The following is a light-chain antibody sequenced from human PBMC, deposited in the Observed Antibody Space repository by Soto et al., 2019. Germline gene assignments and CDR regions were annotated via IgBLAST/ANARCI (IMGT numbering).Light chain of an antibody. CDR3: QQYNSWPLT. Sequence: ETVMTQSPATLSVSPGGRATLSCRASQSVSSNLAWYQQKPGQPPRLLIYDISTRATGIPTRFSGSGSGTEFTLTISSLQSEDFAVYYCQQYNSWPLTFGGGTKVDIK. J-gene: IGKJ4*01. V-gene: IGKV3D-15*01. CDR2: DIS. CDR1: QSVSSN.